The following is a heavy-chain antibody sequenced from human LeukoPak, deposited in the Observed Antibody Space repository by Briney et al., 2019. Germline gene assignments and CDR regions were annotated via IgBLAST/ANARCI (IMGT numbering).Heavy chain of an antibody. CDR2: ISGRGGIT. V-gene: IGHV3-23*01. CDR3: PRDKNRSGYFYSYFQD. J-gene: IGHJ1*01. CDR1: GFTFSSYA. D-gene: IGHD3-22*01. Sequence: GGALRLSCAACGFTFSSYAMSSVRQAPGEGRGWGSSISGRGGITYYADSVKGGFTISTDNSKNTLYLNMTSLRPEAPAVYSCPRDKNRSGYFYSYFQDWGQGSLVTVTS.